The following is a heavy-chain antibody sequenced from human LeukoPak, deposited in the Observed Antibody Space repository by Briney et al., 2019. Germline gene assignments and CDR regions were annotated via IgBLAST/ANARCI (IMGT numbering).Heavy chain of an antibody. CDR2: IYNSGST. D-gene: IGHD6-13*01. Sequence: SETLSLTCSVSGGSNSRYYWSWIRQPAGKRLEWIGRIYNSGSTNYNPSLKSRVTMSVDTSKNHFSLKLSSVTTADTAVYYCAREEYSSSWYRKDWYFDLWGRGTLVTVSS. V-gene: IGHV4-4*07. CDR1: GGSNSRYY. J-gene: IGHJ2*01. CDR3: AREEYSSSWYRKDWYFDL.